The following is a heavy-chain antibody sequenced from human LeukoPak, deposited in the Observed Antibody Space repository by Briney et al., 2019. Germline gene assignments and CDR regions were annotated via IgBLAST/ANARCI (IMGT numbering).Heavy chain of an antibody. CDR2: IIPIFGPA. CDR1: GGTFSSYA. D-gene: IGHD3-9*01. CDR3: ASRVKSLTGYYNSNFDY. Sequence: GASVKVSCKASGGTFSSYAISWVRQAPGQGLEWMGGIIPIFGPANYAQKFQGRVTITADESTSTAYMELSSLRSEDTAVYYCASRVKSLTGYYNSNFDYWGQGTLVTVSS. J-gene: IGHJ4*02. V-gene: IGHV1-69*13.